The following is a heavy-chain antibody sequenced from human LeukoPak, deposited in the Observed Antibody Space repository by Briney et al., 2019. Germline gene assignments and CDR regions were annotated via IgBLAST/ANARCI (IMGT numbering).Heavy chain of an antibody. CDR2: IYYSGST. J-gene: IGHJ3*02. CDR3: ARHILSVAGTNAFDI. Sequence: SETLSLTCTVSGGSISSSSYYWGWIRQPPGKGLEWIGSIYYSGSTYYNPSLKSRVTISVDTSKNQFSLKLSSVTAADTAVYYCARHILSVAGTNAFDIWGQGTMVTVSS. CDR1: GGSISSSSYY. D-gene: IGHD6-19*01. V-gene: IGHV4-39*01.